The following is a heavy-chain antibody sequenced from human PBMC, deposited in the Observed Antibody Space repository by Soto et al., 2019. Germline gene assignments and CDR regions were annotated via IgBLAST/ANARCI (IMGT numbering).Heavy chain of an antibody. CDR3: ARGVWFLAGRRVYTFDY. J-gene: IGHJ4*02. V-gene: IGHV4-34*01. CDR1: GGSFSGYY. D-gene: IGHD6-6*01. Sequence: SETLSLTCAVYGGSFSGYYWRWIRQPPGKGLEWIGEINHSGSTSYTPSLKSRVIISVDTSKNQFSLKLSSVTAADTAVWYCARGVWFLAGRRVYTFDYWGQGTLVTVSS. CDR2: INHSGST.